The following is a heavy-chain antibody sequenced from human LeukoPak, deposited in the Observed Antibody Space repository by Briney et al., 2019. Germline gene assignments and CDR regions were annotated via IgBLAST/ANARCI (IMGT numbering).Heavy chain of an antibody. CDR2: SNYSGRT. CDR1: GGSISSYY. Sequence: PSETLSLTCTVSGGSISSYYWGGIRQPPGKGLDGIGYSNYSGRTNYNPSLKSRVTISVDTSKSQFSLKLSPVTAADTAVYYCARAAIAAAGTGLWYFDLRGRGTLVTVSS. CDR3: ARAAIAAAGTGLWYFDL. J-gene: IGHJ2*01. V-gene: IGHV4-59*01. D-gene: IGHD6-13*01.